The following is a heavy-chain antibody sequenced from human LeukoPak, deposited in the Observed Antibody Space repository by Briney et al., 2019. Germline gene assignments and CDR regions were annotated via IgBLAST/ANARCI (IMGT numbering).Heavy chain of an antibody. CDR3: AREGIDLLWFGELFMGPMDV. CDR1: GYTFTSYY. D-gene: IGHD3-10*01. CDR2: INPSGGST. Sequence: ASVKVSCKASGYTFTSYYMHWVRQAPGQGLEWMAIINPSGGSTSYAQKFQGRVTMTRDTSTSTVYMELSSLRSEDTAVYYCAREGIDLLWFGELFMGPMDVWGKGTTVTISS. V-gene: IGHV1-46*01. J-gene: IGHJ6*04.